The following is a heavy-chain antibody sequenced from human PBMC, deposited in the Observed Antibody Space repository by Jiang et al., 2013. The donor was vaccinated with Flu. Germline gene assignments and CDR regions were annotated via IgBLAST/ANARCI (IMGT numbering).Heavy chain of an antibody. CDR1: GFIFDTYW. J-gene: IGHJ4*02. D-gene: IGHD3-10*01. CDR3: ASRALGALNY. V-gene: IGHV3-7*03. Sequence: GSLRLSCAVSGFIFDTYWMTWVRQAPGKGLEWVADIKQDGSEKYYVDSVKGRFTISRDNAKNSLYLQMNSLRAEDTAVYYCASRALGALNYWGQGTLVTVSS. CDR2: IKQDGSEK.